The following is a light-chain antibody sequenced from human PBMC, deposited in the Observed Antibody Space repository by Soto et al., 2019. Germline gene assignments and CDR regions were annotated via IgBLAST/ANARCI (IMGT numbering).Light chain of an antibody. V-gene: IGKV1-33*01. CDR1: QNIRTY. J-gene: IGKJ3*01. CDR2: DAS. CDR3: QQYDDLPFT. Sequence: DIQMTQSPSSLSASVGDRVTITCQASQNIRTYLNWYQQKPGQAPKLLIDDASNWGIGVPSRFSGSGSGTDFTFTISSLQPEDIATYYCQQYDDLPFTFGAGTKVDIK.